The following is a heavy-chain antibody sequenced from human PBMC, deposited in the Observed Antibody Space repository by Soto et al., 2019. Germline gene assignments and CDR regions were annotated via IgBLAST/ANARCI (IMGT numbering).Heavy chain of an antibody. CDR2: IYYSGST. D-gene: IGHD2-8*02. V-gene: IGHV4-59*01. CDR1: GGSISSYY. Sequence: QVQLQESGPGLVKPSETLSLTCTVSGGSISSYYWSWIRQPPGKGLEWIGYIYYSGSTNYNPSLKSRVTISVDTSKNQFSLKLSSVTAADTAVYYCARGQSLMVYAVDYGMDVWGQGTTVTVSS. CDR3: ARGQSLMVYAVDYGMDV. J-gene: IGHJ6*02.